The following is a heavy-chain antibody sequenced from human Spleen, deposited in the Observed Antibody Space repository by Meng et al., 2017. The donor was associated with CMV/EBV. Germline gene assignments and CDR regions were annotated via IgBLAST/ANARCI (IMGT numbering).Heavy chain of an antibody. CDR1: GFSFSSYW. Sequence: GESLKISCASSGFSFSSYWMTWVRQAPGRGLEWVGHIKEDGSVKNYGDSVKDRFTISRDNAKGSLYLQMSSLRDEDTAVYYCARDGVYGGNSGGIDYWGQGTLVTVSS. D-gene: IGHD4-23*01. J-gene: IGHJ4*02. CDR2: IKEDGSVK. V-gene: IGHV3-7*03. CDR3: ARDGVYGGNSGGIDY.